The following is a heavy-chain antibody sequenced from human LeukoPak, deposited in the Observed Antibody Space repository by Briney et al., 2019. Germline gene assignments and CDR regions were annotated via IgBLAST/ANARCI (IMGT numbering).Heavy chain of an antibody. CDR2: IYTSGST. J-gene: IGHJ6*03. CDR1: GGFISSYY. V-gene: IGHV4-4*09. Sequence: PSETLSLTCTVSGGFISSYYWSWIRQPPGKGLEWIGYIYTSGSTNYNPSLKSRVTISVDTSKNQFSLKLSSVTAADTAVYYCARGAYYYDSSGYFPTTQRYYYYYYMDVWGKGTTVTVSS. D-gene: IGHD3-22*01. CDR3: ARGAYYYDSSGYFPTTQRYYYYYYMDV.